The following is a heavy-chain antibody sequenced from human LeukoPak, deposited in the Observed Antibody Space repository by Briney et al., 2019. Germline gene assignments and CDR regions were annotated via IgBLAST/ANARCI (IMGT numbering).Heavy chain of an antibody. CDR3: ARVLFRGYDWLGY. V-gene: IGHV1-8*02. CDR2: MNPNSGNT. CDR1: GYTFTSYD. D-gene: IGHD5-12*01. Sequence: ASVKVSCKASGYTFTSYDINWVRQATGQGLEWMGWMNPNSGNTGYAQKFQGRVTMTRHTSISTAYMELSRLRSDDTAVYYCARVLFRGYDWLGYWGQGTLVTVSS. J-gene: IGHJ4*02.